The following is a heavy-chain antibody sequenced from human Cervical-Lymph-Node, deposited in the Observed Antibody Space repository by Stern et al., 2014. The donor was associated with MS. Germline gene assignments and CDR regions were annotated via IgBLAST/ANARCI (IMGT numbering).Heavy chain of an antibody. CDR1: GGTFSSYA. J-gene: IGHJ6*02. Sequence: VQLVESGAEVKKPGSSVKVSCKASGGTFSSYAIRWVRQAPGQGLEWMGGIIPIFGTANYAQKFQGRVTITADESPRTAYLQRSSLRSEDTAVYYCARGELKEGLVRGMDVWGQGTTVTVSS. CDR2: IIPIFGTA. V-gene: IGHV1-69*01. D-gene: IGHD1-26*01. CDR3: ARGELKEGLVRGMDV.